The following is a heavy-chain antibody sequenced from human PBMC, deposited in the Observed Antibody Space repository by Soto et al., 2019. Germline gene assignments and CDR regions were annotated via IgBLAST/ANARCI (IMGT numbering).Heavy chain of an antibody. CDR1: GGTFSSYT. Sequence: QVQLVQSGAEVKKPGSSVKVSCKASGGTFSSYTISWVRQAPGQGLEWMGRIIPILGIANYAQKFEGRVTITADKSTSTAYMELSSLRSEDTAVYYCARDWGEDYCWGSYLDPWGQGTLVTVSS. D-gene: IGHD3-16*01. J-gene: IGHJ5*02. CDR3: ARDWGEDYCWGSYLDP. CDR2: IIPILGIA. V-gene: IGHV1-69*08.